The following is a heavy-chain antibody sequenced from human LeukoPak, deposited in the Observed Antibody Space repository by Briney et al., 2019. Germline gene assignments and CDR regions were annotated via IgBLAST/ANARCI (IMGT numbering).Heavy chain of an antibody. CDR1: GGSISSSSYY. Sequence: PSETLSLTCTVSGGSISSSSYYWGWIRQPPGKGLEWIGSIYYSGSTNYNPSLKSRVTISVDTSKNQFSLKLSSVTAADTAVYYCARRPKYYYDSSGYWNYWGQGTLVTVSS. V-gene: IGHV4-39*07. CDR2: IYYSGST. D-gene: IGHD3-22*01. CDR3: ARRPKYYYDSSGYWNY. J-gene: IGHJ4*02.